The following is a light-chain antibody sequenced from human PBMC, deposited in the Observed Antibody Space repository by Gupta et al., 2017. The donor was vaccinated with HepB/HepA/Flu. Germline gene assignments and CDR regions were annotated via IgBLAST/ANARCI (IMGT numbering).Light chain of an antibody. Sequence: SALTQPASVSGSHGQSITISCTVTSSDVGGYDFISWYQHHPGKAPKLMIYDVSKRPAGVANGFSASKSGNTASLTISELKEEEAADYYCSSYGMSNNRVFGGGTKPTVL. J-gene: IGLJ3*02. CDR2: DVS. CDR1: SSDVGGYDF. CDR3: SSYGMSNNRV. V-gene: IGLV2-14*03.